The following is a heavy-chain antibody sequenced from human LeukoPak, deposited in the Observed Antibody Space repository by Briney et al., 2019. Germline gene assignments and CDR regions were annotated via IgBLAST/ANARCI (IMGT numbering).Heavy chain of an antibody. CDR1: GFTFSSYS. D-gene: IGHD2-15*01. V-gene: IGHV3-48*01. CDR2: ISSSSSTI. CDR3: ARVNCSGGSCHGAFDI. Sequence: GGSLRLSCAASGFTFSSYSMNWVRQAPGKGLEWVSYISSSSSTIYYADSVKGRFTISRDNAKKSLYLQMNSLRAEDTAVYYCARVNCSGGSCHGAFDIWGQGTMVTVSS. J-gene: IGHJ3*02.